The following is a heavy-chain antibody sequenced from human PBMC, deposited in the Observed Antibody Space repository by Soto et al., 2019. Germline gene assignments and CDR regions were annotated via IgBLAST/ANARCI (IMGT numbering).Heavy chain of an antibody. CDR2: TRNKAKSYTT. Sequence: EVQLVESGGGLVQPGGSLRLSCAASGFTLNDHYMDWVRQAPGKGLEWVGRTRNKAKSYTTEYAASVTGRLNISRDESKNSMYLQMNSLKDDDTAVYYCSRATANPHYYYYMDVWGKGTTVTVSS. J-gene: IGHJ6*03. D-gene: IGHD2-21*02. V-gene: IGHV3-72*01. CDR3: SRATANPHYYYYMDV. CDR1: GFTLNDHY.